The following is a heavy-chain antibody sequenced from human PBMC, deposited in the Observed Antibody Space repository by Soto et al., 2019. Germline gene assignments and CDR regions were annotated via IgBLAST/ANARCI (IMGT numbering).Heavy chain of an antibody. CDR2: IYYSGST. CDR1: GGSVSINSYY. CDR3: AREPNCSGGLCYYYYDIDV. D-gene: IGHD2-15*01. Sequence: QVQLQESGPGLVKPSETLCLTCTVSGGSVSINSYYWSWIRQPPGKGLEWIGYIYYSGSTNYNPSLKSRVTISLDTSKNPFFLKLSSVPAEDTAVYSCAREPNCSGGLCYYYYDIDVWGQGTTVTVS. J-gene: IGHJ6*02. V-gene: IGHV4-61*01.